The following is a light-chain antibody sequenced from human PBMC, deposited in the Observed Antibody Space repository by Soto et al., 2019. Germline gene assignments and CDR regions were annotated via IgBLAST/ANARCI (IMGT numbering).Light chain of an antibody. CDR2: QVT. J-gene: IGLJ1*01. CDR1: TRDIAGYNY. CDR3: TSFSSSTSLHV. Sequence: QSALTQPASVSGSLGQSITISCTGTTRDIAGYNYISWYQQLPGKAPKLMIYQVTIRPSGISNRFSGSKSGNTASLTISGLQAEDEADYYCTSFSSSTSLHVFGTGTKLTVL. V-gene: IGLV2-14*01.